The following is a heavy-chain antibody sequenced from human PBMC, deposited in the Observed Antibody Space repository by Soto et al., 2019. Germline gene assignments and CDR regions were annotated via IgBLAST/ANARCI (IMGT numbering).Heavy chain of an antibody. Sequence: QVQLVESGGGVVQPGRSLRLSCAASGFTFSSYGMHWVRQAPGKGLEWVAVISYDGSNKYYADSVKGRFTISRDNSKNTMYLQMNSRRAEHTAVDYCAKGRDSTGLEWLLCRYYYGMEVWGQGTTVTVSS. CDR2: ISYDGSNK. J-gene: IGHJ6*02. CDR1: GFTFSSYG. CDR3: AKGRDSTGLEWLLCRYYYGMEV. D-gene: IGHD3-3*01. V-gene: IGHV3-30*18.